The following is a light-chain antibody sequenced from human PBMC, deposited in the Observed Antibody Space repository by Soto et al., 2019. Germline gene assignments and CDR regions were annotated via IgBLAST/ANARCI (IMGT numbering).Light chain of an antibody. Sequence: QSVLTQPPSASGAPGQRVTSSCSGSSSNIGSNYVYWYQQFPGTAPKRLIYSNSQRPSGVPDRFSGSKSGTSASLAISGLRSEDEADYYCAAWDDSLSGVVFGGGTKLTVL. CDR3: AAWDDSLSGVV. V-gene: IGLV1-47*02. CDR1: SSNIGSNY. CDR2: SNS. J-gene: IGLJ2*01.